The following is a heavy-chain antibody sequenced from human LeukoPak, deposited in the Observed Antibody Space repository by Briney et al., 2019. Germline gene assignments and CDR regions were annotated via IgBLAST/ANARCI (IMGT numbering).Heavy chain of an antibody. CDR2: IKGDESAK. J-gene: IGHJ4*02. CDR1: GFTFTTDW. CDR3: ARDVGGSLDY. V-gene: IGHV3-7*01. Sequence: GGSLRLSCAASGFTFTTDWMAWVRQAPGKGLEWVANIKGDESAKHQADSVKGRFTISRDNAQNSVYLQMSSLRVEDTAVYYCARDVGGSLDYWGQGTLVTVSS. D-gene: IGHD1-26*01.